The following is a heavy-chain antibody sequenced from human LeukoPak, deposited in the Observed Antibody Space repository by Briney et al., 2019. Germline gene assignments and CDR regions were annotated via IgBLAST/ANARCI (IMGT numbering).Heavy chain of an antibody. CDR1: GFTLSDYY. Sequence: GGSLRLSCAASGFTLSDYYMSWSRQAPGKGLERVSHISSSSSYTKDGDSVKGRFTISRDNAKNSLYLQMNSLRAEDTAVYYCARVILPAAIDCWGQGTLVIVSS. CDR2: ISSSSSYT. J-gene: IGHJ4*02. CDR3: ARVILPAAIDC. V-gene: IGHV3-11*05. D-gene: IGHD2-2*01.